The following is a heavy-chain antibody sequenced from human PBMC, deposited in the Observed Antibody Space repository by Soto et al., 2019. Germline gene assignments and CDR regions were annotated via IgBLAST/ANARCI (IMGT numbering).Heavy chain of an antibody. CDR3: ARDVESSGRLEYFQH. D-gene: IGHD3-22*01. Sequence: GGSLRLSCAASGFIFRSSVMHWVRQAPGKGLEWVSAISGSGGSTYYADSVKGRFTISRDNSKNTLYLQMNSLRAEDTAVYYCARDVESSGRLEYFQHWGQGTLVTVSS. J-gene: IGHJ1*01. V-gene: IGHV3-23*01. CDR2: ISGSGGST. CDR1: GFIFRSSV.